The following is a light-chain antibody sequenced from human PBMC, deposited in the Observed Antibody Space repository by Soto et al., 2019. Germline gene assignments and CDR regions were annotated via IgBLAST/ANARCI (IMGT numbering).Light chain of an antibody. CDR1: SSNIGSNF. CDR3: AAWDDSLSGRV. V-gene: IGLV1-47*01. J-gene: IGLJ3*02. CDR2: KSN. Sequence: QAVVTQPPSASGTPGQRVTVSCSGSSSNIGSNFVSWYQQVPGTAPKLLIYKSNQRPSGVPDRFSGSKSGTSASLAISGLLSEDEADYYCAAWDDSLSGRVFGGGTKLTVL.